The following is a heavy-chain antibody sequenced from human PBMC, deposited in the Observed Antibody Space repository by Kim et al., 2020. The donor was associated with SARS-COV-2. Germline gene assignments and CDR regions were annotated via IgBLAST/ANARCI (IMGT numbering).Heavy chain of an antibody. CDR2: ISSSSGNI. D-gene: IGHD6-13*01. V-gene: IGHV3-21*01. Sequence: GGSLRLSCAASGFTFSNYGMNWVRQAPGKGLEWVSSISSSSGNIYYADSVKGRFTISRDNAKNSLYLQMNSLRAEDTAVYYCARDIRIAQKNDYYYYGMGVWGQGTTVTVSS. CDR3: ARDIRIAQKNDYYYYGMGV. CDR1: GFTFSNYG. J-gene: IGHJ6*02.